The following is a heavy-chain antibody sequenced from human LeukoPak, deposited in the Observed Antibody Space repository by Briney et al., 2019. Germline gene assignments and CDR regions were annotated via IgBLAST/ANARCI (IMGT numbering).Heavy chain of an antibody. D-gene: IGHD5-18*01. Sequence: ASVKVSCKASGYTFTGYYMHWVRQAPGQGLEWMGWINPNSGGTNYAQKFQGRVTMTRDTSISTAYMELSRLRSDGTAVYYCARDRLPDTAMVVDYWGQGTLVTVSS. J-gene: IGHJ4*02. CDR1: GYTFTGYY. CDR2: INPNSGGT. V-gene: IGHV1-2*02. CDR3: ARDRLPDTAMVVDY.